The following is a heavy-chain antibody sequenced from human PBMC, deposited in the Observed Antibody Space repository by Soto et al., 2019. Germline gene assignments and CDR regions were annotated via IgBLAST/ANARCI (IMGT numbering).Heavy chain of an antibody. V-gene: IGHV1-69*13. Sequence: SVKVSCKASGCTFSSYAISWVRQAPGQGLEWMGGIIPIFGTANYAQKFQGRVTITADESTSTAYMELSSLRSEDTAVYYCARHRVEVATTNAYNWFDPWGQGTLVTVSS. J-gene: IGHJ5*02. CDR3: ARHRVEVATTNAYNWFDP. CDR1: GCTFSSYA. CDR2: IIPIFGTA. D-gene: IGHD5-12*01.